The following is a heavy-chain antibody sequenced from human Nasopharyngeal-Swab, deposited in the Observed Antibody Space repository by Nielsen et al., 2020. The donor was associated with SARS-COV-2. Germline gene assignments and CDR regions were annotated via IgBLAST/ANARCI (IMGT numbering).Heavy chain of an antibody. J-gene: IGHJ5*02. Sequence: LSCAVYGGSFSGYYWSWIRQPPGKGLEWIGEINHSGSTNYNPSLKSRVTISVDTSKNQFSLKLSSVTAADTAVYYCARGPRILTGYRRGWFDPWGQGTLVTVSS. D-gene: IGHD3-9*01. CDR1: GGSFSGYY. V-gene: IGHV4-34*01. CDR3: ARGPRILTGYRRGWFDP. CDR2: INHSGST.